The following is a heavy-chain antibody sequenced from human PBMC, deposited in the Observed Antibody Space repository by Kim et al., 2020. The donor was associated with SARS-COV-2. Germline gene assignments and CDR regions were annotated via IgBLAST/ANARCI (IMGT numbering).Heavy chain of an antibody. Sequence: SETLSLTCAVYGGSFSGYYWSWIRQPPGKGLEWIGEINHSGSTNYNPSLKSRVTISVDTSKNQFSLKLSSVTAADTAVYYCARGSPVTDFDYWGQGTLVTVSS. D-gene: IGHD4-17*01. V-gene: IGHV4-34*01. J-gene: IGHJ4*02. CDR3: ARGSPVTDFDY. CDR2: INHSGST. CDR1: GGSFSGYY.